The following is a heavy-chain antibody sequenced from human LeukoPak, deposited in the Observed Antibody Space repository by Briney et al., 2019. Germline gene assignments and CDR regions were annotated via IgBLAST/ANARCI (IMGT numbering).Heavy chain of an antibody. J-gene: IGHJ4*02. CDR2: ISAYNGNT. V-gene: IGHV1-18*01. CDR1: GYTFTSYG. Sequence: ASVKVSCKASGYTFTSYGISWVRQAPGQGLEWMGWISAYNGNTNYAQKLQGRVTMTTDTSTSTAYMELRSLRSDDTAVYYCAKVGAVDIVALVDYGGQATLVTVYS. D-gene: IGHD5-12*01. CDR3: AKVGAVDIVALVDY.